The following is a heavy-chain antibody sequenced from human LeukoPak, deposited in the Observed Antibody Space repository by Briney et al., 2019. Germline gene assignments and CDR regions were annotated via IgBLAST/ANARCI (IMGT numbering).Heavy chain of an antibody. CDR2: VSHHLPH. J-gene: IGHJ5*01. CDR1: GASVSSSLYF. CDR3: ASRNVVSPTAVETWFDS. D-gene: IGHD1-14*01. V-gene: IGHV4-39*06. Sequence: SETLSLTCAVPGASVSSSLYFGGWVRQAPGEAPEWLGSVSHHLPHYYHPSLKNRVIISVDLPKNQFTLTVPSFTVGGAALYFCASRNVVSPTAVETWFDSWGQGTLITVSS.